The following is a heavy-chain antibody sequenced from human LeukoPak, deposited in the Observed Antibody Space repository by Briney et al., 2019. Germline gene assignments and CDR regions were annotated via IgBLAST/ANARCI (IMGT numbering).Heavy chain of an antibody. D-gene: IGHD5-18*01. CDR1: GGSFSGYY. Sequence: SETLSLTCAVYGGSFSGYYWIWIRQPPGKGLEGIGEINRSGSTTYNPSLKSRVTISLGTSKNQFSLKLSSVTAADTAVYYCASSLVRADMVTGIDYWGQGTLVTVSS. CDR3: ASSLVRADMVTGIDY. J-gene: IGHJ4*02. V-gene: IGHV4-34*01. CDR2: INRSGST.